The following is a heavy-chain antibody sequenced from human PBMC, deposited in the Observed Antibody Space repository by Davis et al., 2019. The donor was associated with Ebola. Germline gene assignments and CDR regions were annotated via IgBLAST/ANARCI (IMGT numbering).Heavy chain of an antibody. Sequence: GESLKISCAASGFPFSRYPMHWVRQAPDKGLEWVAVISSDGSNQYYADSVRGRFTISRDDSKNTVYLQMTSLTVEDTGVYYCAGDRERAMLTFWFDPWGQGVEVIVSS. D-gene: IGHD3-10*02. CDR1: GFPFSRYP. CDR3: AGDRERAMLTFWFDP. CDR2: ISSDGSNQ. J-gene: IGHJ5*02. V-gene: IGHV3-30-3*01.